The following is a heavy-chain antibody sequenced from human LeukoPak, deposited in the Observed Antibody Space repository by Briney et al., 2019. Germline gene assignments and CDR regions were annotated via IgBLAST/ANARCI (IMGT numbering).Heavy chain of an antibody. CDR1: GGSFSGYY. Sequence: SETLSLTCAVYGGSFSGYYWSWIRQPPGKGLEWIGEINHSGSTNYNPSLKSRVTISVDTSKNQSSLKLSSVTAADTAVYYCARAGVENYDFWSGYYPFDYWGQGTLVTVSS. J-gene: IGHJ4*02. CDR2: INHSGST. D-gene: IGHD3-3*01. V-gene: IGHV4-34*01. CDR3: ARAGVENYDFWSGYYPFDY.